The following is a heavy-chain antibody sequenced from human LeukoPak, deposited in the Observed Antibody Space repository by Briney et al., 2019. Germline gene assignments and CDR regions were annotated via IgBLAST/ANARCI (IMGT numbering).Heavy chain of an antibody. Sequence: GGSLRLSCEASGFTLSIYWMSWVRQAPGKVLECLANINQDGSEKYYVDSVKGRFTISRDNAKKSLYLQMNSLRVEDTAVYYCARGFDGFYGFDIWGQGTMVTVSS. CDR1: GFTLSIYW. D-gene: IGHD5-24*01. J-gene: IGHJ3*02. V-gene: IGHV3-7*03. CDR3: ARGFDGFYGFDI. CDR2: INQDGSEK.